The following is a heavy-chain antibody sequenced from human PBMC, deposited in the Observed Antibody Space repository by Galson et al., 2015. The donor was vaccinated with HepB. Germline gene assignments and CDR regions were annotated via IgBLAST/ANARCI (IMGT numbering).Heavy chain of an antibody. Sequence: LSLTCAVYGGSFSGYYWSWIRQPPGKGLEWIGEINHSGSTNYNPSLKSRVTISVDTSKNQFSLKLSSVTAADTAVYYCARVVQLERRAFDYWGQGTLVTVSS. J-gene: IGHJ4*02. V-gene: IGHV4-34*01. D-gene: IGHD1-1*01. CDR3: ARVVQLERRAFDY. CDR2: INHSGST. CDR1: GGSFSGYY.